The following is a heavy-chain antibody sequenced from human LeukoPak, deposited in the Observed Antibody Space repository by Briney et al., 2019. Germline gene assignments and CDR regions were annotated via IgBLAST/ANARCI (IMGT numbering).Heavy chain of an antibody. CDR3: ARDVWGYCSGGNCYYMDV. Sequence: PSETLSLTCTVSGGSISSSSYYWGWIRQPPGKGLEWIGRIYTSGSTNYNPSLKSRVTISVDTSKNQFSLKLSSVTAADTAVYYCARDVWGYCSGGNCYYMDVWGKGTTVTISS. J-gene: IGHJ6*03. CDR1: GGSISSSSYY. CDR2: IYTSGST. D-gene: IGHD2-15*01. V-gene: IGHV4-39*07.